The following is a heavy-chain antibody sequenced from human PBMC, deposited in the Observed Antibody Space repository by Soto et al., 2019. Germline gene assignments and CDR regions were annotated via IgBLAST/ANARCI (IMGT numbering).Heavy chain of an antibody. D-gene: IGHD4-4*01. CDR1: GGSISSSSYY. CDR3: ATNYAYYYYYGMDV. Sequence: PSQTLSLTCTVSGGSISSSSYYWGWIRQPPGKGLEWLGRIYYSGSTYYNPSRKSRVTISVDTSKNQFSLKLSSVTAAGTAVYYCATNYAYYYYYGMDVWGQGTTVTVSS. CDR2: IYYSGST. J-gene: IGHJ6*02. V-gene: IGHV4-39*01.